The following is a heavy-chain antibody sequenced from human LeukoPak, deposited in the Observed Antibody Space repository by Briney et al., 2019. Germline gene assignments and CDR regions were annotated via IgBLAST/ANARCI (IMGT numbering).Heavy chain of an antibody. CDR3: AKDRGIAVAGTEN. Sequence: GRSLRLSCVASGFTFSNYGMHWVRQAPGMGLEWVAVIWYDGSNKNYRDSVRGRFTISRDNFKNTLYLEMNSLRAEDTAVYYCAKDRGIAVAGTENWGQGTLVTVSS. D-gene: IGHD6-19*01. CDR2: IWYDGSNK. CDR1: GFTFSNYG. J-gene: IGHJ4*02. V-gene: IGHV3-33*06.